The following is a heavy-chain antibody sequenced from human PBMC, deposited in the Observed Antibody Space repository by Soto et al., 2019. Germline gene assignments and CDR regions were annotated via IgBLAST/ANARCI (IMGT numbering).Heavy chain of an antibody. D-gene: IGHD4-17*01. CDR1: GFTFSSYE. CDR3: ARDPETSLRPLNWFDP. J-gene: IGHJ5*02. CDR2: ISSSGSTI. Sequence: HPGGSLRLSCAASGFTFSSYEMNWVRQAPGKGLEWVSYISSSGSTIYYADSVKGRFTISRDNAKNSLYLQMNSLRAEDTAVYYCARDPETSLRPLNWFDPWGQGTLVTAPQ. V-gene: IGHV3-48*03.